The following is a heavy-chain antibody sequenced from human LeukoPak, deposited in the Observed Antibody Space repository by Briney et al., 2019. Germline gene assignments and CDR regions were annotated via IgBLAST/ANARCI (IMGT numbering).Heavy chain of an antibody. CDR1: GGTSCSYA. D-gene: IGHD6-13*01. Sequence: SAKVSSKASGGTSCSYAISWVPQAPRQGVEWMGGIIPIFGTANYAEKFQGRFTISTDDSTSTDYMELSSLRSEDTAVYYCARIGIAAAGTSTGRPDFDYWGQGALVTVSS. V-gene: IGHV1-69*05. CDR3: ARIGIAAAGTSTGRPDFDY. CDR2: IIPIFGTA. J-gene: IGHJ4*02.